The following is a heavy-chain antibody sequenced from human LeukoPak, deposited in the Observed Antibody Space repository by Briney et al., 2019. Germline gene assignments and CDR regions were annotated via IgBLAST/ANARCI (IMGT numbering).Heavy chain of an antibody. J-gene: IGHJ6*02. CDR2: INHSGST. CDR3: ARHDYYYYYGMDV. Sequence: SETLSLTCAVYGGSFSGYYWSWIRQPPGKGLEWIGEINHSGSTNYNPSLKSRVTISVDTSKNQFSLKLSSVTAADTAVYYCARHDYYYYYGMDVWGQGTTVTVSS. CDR1: GGSFSGYY. V-gene: IGHV4-34*01.